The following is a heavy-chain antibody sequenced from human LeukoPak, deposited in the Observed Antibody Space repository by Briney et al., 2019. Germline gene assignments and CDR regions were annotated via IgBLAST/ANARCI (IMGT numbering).Heavy chain of an antibody. CDR2: IKSKTDGGTT. J-gene: IGHJ6*02. D-gene: IGHD3-16*02. CDR3: TTDPGELSQFSYYYYGMDV. CDR1: DDSISDYY. Sequence: ETLSLTCTVSDDSISDYYRGWIRQPPGKGLEWVGRIKSKTDGGTTDYAAPVKGRFTISRDDSKNTLYLQMNSLKTEDTAVYYCTTDPGELSQFSYYYYGMDVWGQGTTVTVSS. V-gene: IGHV3-15*01.